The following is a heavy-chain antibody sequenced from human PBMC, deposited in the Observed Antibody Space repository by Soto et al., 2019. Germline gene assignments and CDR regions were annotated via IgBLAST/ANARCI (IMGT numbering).Heavy chain of an antibody. D-gene: IGHD3-10*01. Sequence: GGSLRLSCAASDFTFSTYSMNWVRQAPGKGLEWVSSISSSSSYIYYADSVKGRFTISRDNAKNSLYLQMNSLRAEDTAVYYCAKDHHYYGSGSYYNSWGQGTLVTVSS. CDR3: AKDHHYYGSGSYYNS. CDR2: ISSSSSYI. CDR1: DFTFSTYS. V-gene: IGHV3-21*04. J-gene: IGHJ4*02.